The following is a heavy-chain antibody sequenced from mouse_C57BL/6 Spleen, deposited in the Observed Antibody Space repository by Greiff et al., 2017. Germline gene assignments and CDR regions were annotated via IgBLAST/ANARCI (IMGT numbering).Heavy chain of an antibody. CDR3: ARGAGTPFAY. Sequence: QVQLQQSGPELVKPGASVKLSCKASGYTFTSDDINSVKQRPGQGLEGIGWVEHRDGSTKYNEKFKGKAPLTVDTSSSPSYMELHSLTSEDSAVYFCARGAGTPFAYRGQRTLVTVAA. CDR2: VEHRDGST. D-gene: IGHD4-1*01. CDR1: GYTFTSDD. V-gene: IGHV1-85*01. J-gene: IGHJ3*01.